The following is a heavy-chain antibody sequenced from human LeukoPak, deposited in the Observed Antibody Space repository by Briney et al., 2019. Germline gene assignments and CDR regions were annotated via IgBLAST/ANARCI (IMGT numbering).Heavy chain of an antibody. CDR2: IYYSGST. Sequence: SETLSLSCTVSGGSISSYYWSWIRQPPGKGLEWIGYIYYSGSTNYNPSLKSRVTISVDTSKNQFSLKLSSVPAAEKAVYYCASLWFGESSYYFDYWGEGTLVTVSS. J-gene: IGHJ4*02. CDR3: ASLWFGESSYYFDY. D-gene: IGHD3-10*01. CDR1: GGSISSYY. V-gene: IGHV4-59*01.